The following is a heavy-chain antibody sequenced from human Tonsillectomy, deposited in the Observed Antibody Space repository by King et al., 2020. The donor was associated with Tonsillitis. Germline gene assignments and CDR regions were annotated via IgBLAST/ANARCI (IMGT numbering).Heavy chain of an antibody. V-gene: IGHV2-5*02. Sequence: QFTLQESGPTLVKPTQTLTLTCTFSGFSLSTSGVGVGWIRQPPGKALEWLALIYWDDNKRYSPSLKSRLTITKDTSRNQVVLTVTNMDPVDTATYYCARGSGNYYDYYFDYWGQGTLVTVSS. CDR1: GFSLSTSGVG. D-gene: IGHD3-10*01. CDR2: IYWDDNK. J-gene: IGHJ4*02. CDR3: ARGSGNYYDYYFDY.